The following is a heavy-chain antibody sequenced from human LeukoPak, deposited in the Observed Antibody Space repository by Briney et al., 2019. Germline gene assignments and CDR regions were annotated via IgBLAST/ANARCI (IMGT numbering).Heavy chain of an antibody. J-gene: IGHJ4*02. CDR1: GGSFSGYY. D-gene: IGHD3-16*02. V-gene: IGHV4-34*01. CDR2: INHSGCT. Sequence: SETLSLTCAVYGGSFSGYYWSWIRQPPGKGLEWIGEINHSGCTNYNPSLKSRVTISVDTSKNQFSLKLSSVTAADTAVYYCARLGMITFGGVIVDDYWGQGTLVTVSS. CDR3: ARLGMITFGGVIVDDY.